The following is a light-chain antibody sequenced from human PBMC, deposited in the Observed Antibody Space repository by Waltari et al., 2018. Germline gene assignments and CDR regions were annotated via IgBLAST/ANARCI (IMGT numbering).Light chain of an antibody. CDR3: QQYDNWPLT. CDR1: QRIKNN. CDR2: DAS. Sequence: ETVMTQSPATLPVYPGERATLPCRASQRIKNNLAWYQQKGGQAPRLLLFDASTRATGISARFSGSGYGTEFTLTISSLQSEDFAVYYCQQYDNWPLTFGQGTRLDIK. J-gene: IGKJ5*01. V-gene: IGKV3-15*01.